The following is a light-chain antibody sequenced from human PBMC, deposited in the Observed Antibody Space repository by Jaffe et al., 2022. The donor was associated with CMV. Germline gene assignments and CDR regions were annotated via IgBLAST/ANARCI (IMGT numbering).Light chain of an antibody. J-gene: IGKJ5*01. CDR2: AAS. CDR1: QSVAASY. CDR3: QQYGDSRA. V-gene: IGKV3-20*01. Sequence: EIVLTQSPGTLSLSPGERATLSCRASQSVAASYFAWYQQKPGQAPRLLIYAASSRATGIPDRFSGSGSGTDFTLTISRLEPEDFAVYYCQQYGDSRAFGQGTRLEIK.